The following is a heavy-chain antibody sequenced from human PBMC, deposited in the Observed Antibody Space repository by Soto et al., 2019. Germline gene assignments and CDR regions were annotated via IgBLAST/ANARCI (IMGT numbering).Heavy chain of an antibody. V-gene: IGHV3-33*01. CDR1: GLTLSSYG. D-gene: IGHD2-15*01. CDR2: IWYDGSNK. CDR3: AREGSYCSGGSCYPNFHY. J-gene: IGHJ4*02. Sequence: QVPLVESGGGVVQPGRSLRLSCAASGLTLSSYGMQWVRKAPGKGLEWVAVIWYDGSNKYYADSVKGRITISRDNSKNTPYQQMNSLRAEDTAVYYCAREGSYCSGGSCYPNFHYWGQGTLVTVTS.